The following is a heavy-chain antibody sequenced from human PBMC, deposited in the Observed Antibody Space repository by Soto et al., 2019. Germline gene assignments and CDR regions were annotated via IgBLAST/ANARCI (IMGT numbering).Heavy chain of an antibody. D-gene: IGHD3-3*01. CDR2: IVVGSGNT. V-gene: IGHV1-58*01. J-gene: IGHJ6*02. CDR3: AASPEVLRFLEWLDYGMDV. Sequence: SVNVSCTASGFTLTSSAVQWVRQARGQRLEWIGWIVVGSGNTNYAQKFQERVTITRDMSTSTAYMELSSLRSEDTAVYYCAASPEVLRFLEWLDYGMDVWGQGTTVTLSS. CDR1: GFTLTSSA.